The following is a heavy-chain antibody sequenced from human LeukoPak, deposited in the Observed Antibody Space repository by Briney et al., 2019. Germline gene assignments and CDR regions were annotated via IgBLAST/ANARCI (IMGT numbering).Heavy chain of an antibody. CDR3: TRDTDGSLDY. V-gene: IGHV3-7*01. D-gene: IGHD1-26*01. CDR1: GFTFTNSW. CDR2: IKQDGSTK. J-gene: IGHJ4*02. Sequence: PGGSLRLSCAASGFTFTNSWMAWVRQAPGKGLEWVANIKQDGSTKHYADSLKGRFTISRDNPKNSLYLQMNNLRADDTAVHYCTRDTDGSLDYWGQGILVTVAS.